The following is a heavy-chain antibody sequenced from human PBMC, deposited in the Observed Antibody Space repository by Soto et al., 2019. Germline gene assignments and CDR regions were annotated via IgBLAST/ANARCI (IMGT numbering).Heavy chain of an antibody. CDR1: GFTFSSYA. CDR3: AKDRDGAAAGPTKFYGMDV. Sequence: EVQLLESGGGLVQPGGSLRLFCAASGFTFSSYAMSWVGQAPGKGLEWVSVISGSGDSTYYADSVRGRFTISRDNSKNTLYLQMNSMRAEDTAVYYCAKDRDGAAAGPTKFYGMDVWGQGTTVTVSS. J-gene: IGHJ6*02. CDR2: ISGSGDST. V-gene: IGHV3-23*01. D-gene: IGHD6-13*01.